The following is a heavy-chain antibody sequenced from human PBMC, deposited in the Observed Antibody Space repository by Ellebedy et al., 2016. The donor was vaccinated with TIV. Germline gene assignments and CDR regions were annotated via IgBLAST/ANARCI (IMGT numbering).Heavy chain of an antibody. V-gene: IGHV4-59*01. J-gene: IGHJ6*01. CDR3: ARFDYDVEGYYDLDV. CDR1: GDSISSYS. D-gene: IGHD3-16*01. Sequence: SETLSLTXTVSGDSISSYSWTWIRQPPGKGLEWIGYLFYSGNTNYNPSLKSRVTMSVDTSKNQFSLKLSSMTAADTAVYYCARFDYDVEGYYDLDVWGQGTTVTVSS. CDR2: LFYSGNT.